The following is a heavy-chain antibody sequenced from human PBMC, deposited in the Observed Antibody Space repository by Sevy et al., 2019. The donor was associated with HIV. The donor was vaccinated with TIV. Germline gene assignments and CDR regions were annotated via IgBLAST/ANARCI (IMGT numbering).Heavy chain of an antibody. Sequence: SGPTLVKPTQTLTLTCTFSGFSLSTTEVGVGWIRQPPGKALEWLALIYWNDDRRYSPSLKSRLTITKDTSKNQVVLTMTNMEPVDTATYYCAHTSYDTSGYYNHDAFDIWGQGTMVTVSS. V-gene: IGHV2-5*01. D-gene: IGHD3-22*01. CDR1: GFSLSTTEVG. CDR3: AHTSYDTSGYYNHDAFDI. CDR2: IYWNDDR. J-gene: IGHJ3*02.